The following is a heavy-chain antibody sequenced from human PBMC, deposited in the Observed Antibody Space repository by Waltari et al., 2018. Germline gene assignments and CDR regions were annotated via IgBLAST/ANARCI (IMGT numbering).Heavy chain of an antibody. J-gene: IGHJ5*01. CDR1: GLPFSNSA. CDR2: ISGSGETT. Sequence: EAQLLESGGDFVHPGGSLRLSCVVSGLPFSNSAMSWVRQAPGKGREWVTGISGSGETTYYAEAVKGRVTISRYNSKNMLYLQMRSLRGDDTAVYYCAKEGGRWLVANWVDFWGQGTLVTV. CDR3: AKEGGRWLVANWVDF. D-gene: IGHD6-19*01. V-gene: IGHV3-23*01.